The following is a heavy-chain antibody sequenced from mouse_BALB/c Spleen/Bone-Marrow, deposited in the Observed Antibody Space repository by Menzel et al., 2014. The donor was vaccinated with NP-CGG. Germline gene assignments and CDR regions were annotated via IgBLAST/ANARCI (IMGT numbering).Heavy chain of an antibody. CDR3: ARQLGLRWAMDY. Sequence: EVKLMESGGGLVQPGGSLKLSCAASGFTFSSYTVSWVRQTSEKRLEWVAYISNGGGSTYYPDTVKGRFTISRDNAKNTLYLQMSSLKSEDTAMYYCARQLGLRWAMDYWGQGTSVTVSS. V-gene: IGHV5-12-2*01. D-gene: IGHD3-1*01. CDR1: GFTFSSYT. CDR2: ISNGGGST. J-gene: IGHJ4*01.